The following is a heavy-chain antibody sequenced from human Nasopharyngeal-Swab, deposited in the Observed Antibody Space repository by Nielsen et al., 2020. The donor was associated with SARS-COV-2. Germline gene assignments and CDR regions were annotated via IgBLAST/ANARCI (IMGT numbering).Heavy chain of an antibody. D-gene: IGHD1-26*01. Sequence: SLKISCAASGFTFDDYAMHWVRQAPGKGLEWVSGISWNSGSIGYADSVKGRFTISRDNAKNSLYLQMNSLRAEDTAVYYCASGGRRDDAFDIWGQGTMVTVSS. J-gene: IGHJ3*02. CDR3: ASGGRRDDAFDI. CDR1: GFTFDDYA. V-gene: IGHV3-9*01. CDR2: ISWNSGSI.